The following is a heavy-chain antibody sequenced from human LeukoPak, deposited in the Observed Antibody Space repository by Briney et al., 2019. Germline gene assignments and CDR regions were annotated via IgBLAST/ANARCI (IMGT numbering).Heavy chain of an antibody. CDR3: AKDPIFSGSYGVFDY. Sequence: PGGSLRLSCEASGFTFPDYAMHWVRQAPGKGLEWVSGISWNNGKIGYADSVKGRFTISRDNAKNSLYLQMNSLRAEDTALYYCAKDPIFSGSYGVFDYWGLGTLVTVSS. CDR2: ISWNNGKI. V-gene: IGHV3-9*01. J-gene: IGHJ4*02. D-gene: IGHD1-26*01. CDR1: GFTFPDYA.